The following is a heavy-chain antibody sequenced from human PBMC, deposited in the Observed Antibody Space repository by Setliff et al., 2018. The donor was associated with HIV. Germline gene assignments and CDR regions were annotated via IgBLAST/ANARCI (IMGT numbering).Heavy chain of an antibody. CDR1: GGTFNSYA. Sequence: SVKVSCKASGGTFNSYAINWVRQAPGQGLEWMGGIIPIFGTANYAQKFQGRVTITADESTSTAYMELRNLRSEDTAVYKCARGSFCGGDCYSPFDYWVPETLLVTVSS. J-gene: IGHJ4*03. CDR3: ARGSFCGGDCYSPFDY. V-gene: IGHV1-69*13. D-gene: IGHD2-21*02. CDR2: IIPIFGTA.